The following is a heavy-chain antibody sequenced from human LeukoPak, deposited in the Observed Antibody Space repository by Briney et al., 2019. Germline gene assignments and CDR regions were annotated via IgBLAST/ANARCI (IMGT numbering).Heavy chain of an antibody. CDR1: GGTFSSYA. CDR2: IIPIFGTA. V-gene: IGHV1-69*01. J-gene: IGHJ4*02. Sequence: GASVKVSCKASGGTFSSYAISWVRQAPGQGLEWMGGIIPIFGTANYAQKFQGRVTITADESTSTAYMELSNLRSEDTAVYYCAAFSITNSFDYWGQGTLVTVSS. D-gene: IGHD3-10*01. CDR3: AAFSITNSFDY.